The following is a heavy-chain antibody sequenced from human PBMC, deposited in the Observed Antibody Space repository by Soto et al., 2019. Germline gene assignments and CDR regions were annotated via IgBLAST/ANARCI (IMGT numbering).Heavy chain of an antibody. V-gene: IGHV3-48*01. J-gene: IGHJ4*02. D-gene: IGHD6-19*01. CDR2: ISSSGTI. CDR3: ARDRTYNSGCHHYFHY. Sequence: GGSLRLSCAASGFTFSDYDMNWLRQAPGKGLEWVSYISSSGTIHYSDSVEGRFTISRDNAKNSLYLQMNSLRAEDTAVYYCARDRTYNSGCHHYFHYWGQGA. CDR1: GFTFSDYD.